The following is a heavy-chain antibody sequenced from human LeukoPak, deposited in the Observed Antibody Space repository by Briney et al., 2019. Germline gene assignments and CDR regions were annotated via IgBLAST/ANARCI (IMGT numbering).Heavy chain of an antibody. D-gene: IGHD6-13*01. CDR1: GFTFDDYA. Sequence: PGGSLTLSCAASGFTFDDYAMHWVRQAPGKGLEWVSGISWNNGSIGYADSVKGRFTISRDNAKNSLYLQMNSLRADDTAVYYCAKDRPTVYSSSWLHFLDSWGQGTLVTVSS. CDR3: AKDRPTVYSSSWLHFLDS. J-gene: IGHJ4*02. V-gene: IGHV3-9*01. CDR2: ISWNNGSI.